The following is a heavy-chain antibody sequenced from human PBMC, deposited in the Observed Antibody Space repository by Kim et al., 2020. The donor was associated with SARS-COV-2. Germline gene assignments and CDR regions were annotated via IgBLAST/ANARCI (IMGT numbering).Heavy chain of an antibody. Sequence: SETLSLTCAVYGGSFSGYYWSWIRQPPGKGLEWIGEINHSGSTNYNPSLKSRVTISVDTSKNQFSLKLSSVTAADTGVYYCASANTVTTFFYYYSGMDVWGQGTTVTVSS. D-gene: IGHD4-17*01. CDR1: GGSFSGYY. V-gene: IGHV4-34*01. CDR3: ASANTVTTFFYYYSGMDV. CDR2: INHSGST. J-gene: IGHJ6*02.